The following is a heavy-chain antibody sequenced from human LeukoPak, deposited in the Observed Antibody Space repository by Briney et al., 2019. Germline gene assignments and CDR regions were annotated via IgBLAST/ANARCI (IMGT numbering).Heavy chain of an antibody. CDR3: ARDRIAVGSYYFDY. V-gene: IGHV3-33*08. J-gene: IGHJ4*02. CDR1: GFTFSDYA. D-gene: IGHD6-19*01. Sequence: PGGSLRLSCTVSGFTFSDYAMHWLRQAPGKGLEWVAVIWYDGSNKYYADSVKGRFTISRDNSKNTLYLQMNSLRAEDTAVYYCARDRIAVGSYYFDYWGQGTLVTVSS. CDR2: IWYDGSNK.